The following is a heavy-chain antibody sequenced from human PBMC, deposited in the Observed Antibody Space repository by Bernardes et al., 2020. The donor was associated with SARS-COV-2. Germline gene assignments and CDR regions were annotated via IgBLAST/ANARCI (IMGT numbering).Heavy chain of an antibody. CDR1: GFTFSSYG. CDR3: ARELLWFGELSEGRMDV. V-gene: IGHV3-33*01. J-gene: IGHJ6*02. CDR2: IWYDGSNK. D-gene: IGHD3-10*01. Sequence: GGSLRLSCAASGFTFSSYGMHWVRQAPGKGLEWVAVIWYDGSNKYYADSVKGRFTISRDNSKNTLYLQMNSLRAEDTAVYYCARELLWFGELSEGRMDVWGQGTTVTVSS.